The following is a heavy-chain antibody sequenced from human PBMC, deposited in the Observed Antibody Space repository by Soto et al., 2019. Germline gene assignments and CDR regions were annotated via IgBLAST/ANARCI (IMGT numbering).Heavy chain of an antibody. J-gene: IGHJ4*02. V-gene: IGHV3-9*01. CDR3: AKDEHYDSSGYFDY. D-gene: IGHD3-22*01. CDR1: GFTFDDYA. CDR2: ISWNSGSI. Sequence: PGGSLRLSCAASGFTFDDYAMHWVRQAPGKGLEWVSGISWNSGSIGYADSVKGRFTISRDNAKNSLYLQMNSLRAEDTALYYCAKDEHYDSSGYFDYWGQGTLVTVSS.